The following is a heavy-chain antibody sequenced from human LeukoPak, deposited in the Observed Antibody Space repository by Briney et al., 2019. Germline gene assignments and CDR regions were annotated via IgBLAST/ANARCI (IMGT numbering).Heavy chain of an antibody. J-gene: IGHJ4*02. CDR1: GGSISSYY. D-gene: IGHD6-19*01. CDR3: ARHDLAVAGPDYFDY. Sequence: SETLSLTCTVSGGSISSYYWSWIRQPPGKGLEWIGYIYYSGSTNYNPSLKSRVTISVDTSKNQFSLKLSSVTAADTAVYYCARHDLAVAGPDYFDYWGQRTLVTVSS. CDR2: IYYSGST. V-gene: IGHV4-59*08.